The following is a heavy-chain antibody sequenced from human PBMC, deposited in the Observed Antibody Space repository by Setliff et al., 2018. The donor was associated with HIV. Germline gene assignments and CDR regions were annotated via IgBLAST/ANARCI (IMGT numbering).Heavy chain of an antibody. CDR3: ASWSIAARPGDY. J-gene: IGHJ4*02. V-gene: IGHV4-59*11. Sequence: SETLSLTCTVSGGSISSHYWSWIRQPPGKGLEWIGSIYYSGSTNYNPSLKSRVTISVDTSKNQFSLKLSSVTAADTAVYYCASWSIAARPGDYWGQGTLVTVSS. CDR1: GGSISSHY. CDR2: IYYSGST. D-gene: IGHD6-6*01.